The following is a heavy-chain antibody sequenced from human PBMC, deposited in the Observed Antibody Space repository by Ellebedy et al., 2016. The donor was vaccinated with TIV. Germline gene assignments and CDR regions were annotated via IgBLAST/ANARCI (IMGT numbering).Heavy chain of an antibody. Sequence: AASVKVSCKASGGTFSNYAISWVRQAPGQGLEWMGGIIPIFGTAKFAQKFQVRVTLTADESTSTAYMELSRLKSEDTAVYYCARVKGYCSTASCLYFDYWGQGTLVTVSS. D-gene: IGHD2-2*01. CDR2: IIPIFGTA. J-gene: IGHJ4*02. V-gene: IGHV1-69*13. CDR1: GGTFSNYA. CDR3: ARVKGYCSTASCLYFDY.